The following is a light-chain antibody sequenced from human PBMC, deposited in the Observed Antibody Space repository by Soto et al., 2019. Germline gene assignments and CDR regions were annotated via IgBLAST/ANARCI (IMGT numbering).Light chain of an antibody. CDR2: DNN. V-gene: IGLV1-51*01. J-gene: IGLJ2*01. CDR3: GTWDSSLSTVI. Sequence: QSVLTQPPSVSAAPGQKVTISCSGSSSNIGNNYVSWYQQLPGTSPTLLIFDNNKRPSGIPDRFSGSKSGTSATLGITGLQTVDEADYYCGTWDSSLSTVIFGGGTKLTVL. CDR1: SSNIGNNY.